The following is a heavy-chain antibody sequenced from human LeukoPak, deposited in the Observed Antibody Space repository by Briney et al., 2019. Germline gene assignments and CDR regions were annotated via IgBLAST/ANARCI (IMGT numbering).Heavy chain of an antibody. CDR2: ISSSSGYI. V-gene: IGHV3-21*01. D-gene: IGHD5-24*01. CDR3: ARDWAGGLDGYNYPAFDI. Sequence: GGSLRLSCAASGFTFSSYSMNWVRQAPGKGLEWVSSISSSSGYIYYADSVKGRFTISRDNAKNSLYLQMNSLRAEDTAVYYCARDWAGGLDGYNYPAFDIWGQGTMVTVSS. CDR1: GFTFSSYS. J-gene: IGHJ3*02.